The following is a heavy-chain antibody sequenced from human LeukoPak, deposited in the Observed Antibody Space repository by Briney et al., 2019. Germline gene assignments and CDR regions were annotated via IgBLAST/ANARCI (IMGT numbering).Heavy chain of an antibody. D-gene: IGHD6-13*01. CDR2: IIPIFGTA. J-gene: IGHJ4*02. CDR3: AREKRSGIAAAGVDY. Sequence: SVKVSCKASGGTFSSYAISWVRQAPGQGLEWMGGIIPIFGTANYAQKFQGRVTITADESTSTAYMELSSLRSEDTAVYYCAREKRSGIAAAGVDYWGQGPLVPVSS. CDR1: GGTFSSYA. V-gene: IGHV1-69*01.